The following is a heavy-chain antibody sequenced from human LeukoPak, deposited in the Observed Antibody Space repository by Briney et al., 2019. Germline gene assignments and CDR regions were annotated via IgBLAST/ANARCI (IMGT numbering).Heavy chain of an antibody. Sequence: KPSETLSLTCAVSGPSITNYYFSWIRQSAGKGLEWIGHIDTTGSTRYNPSLKSRVTMSGDTSKNQISLKMTSVTAADTAMYYCARTLGSADYSLIYSWGQGTLVTVSS. CDR3: ARTLGSADYSLIYS. D-gene: IGHD3-16*01. CDR2: IDTTGST. CDR1: GPSITNYY. V-gene: IGHV4-4*07. J-gene: IGHJ4*02.